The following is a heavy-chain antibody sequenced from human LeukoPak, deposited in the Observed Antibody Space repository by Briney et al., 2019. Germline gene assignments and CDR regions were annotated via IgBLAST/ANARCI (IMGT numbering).Heavy chain of an antibody. CDR2: IYYSGST. CDR3: AGDSVGFDS. J-gene: IGHJ4*02. CDR1: GGSVSSGSYY. Sequence: SETLSLTCTVSGGSVSSGSYYWSWIRQPPGKGLEWIGLIYYSGSTNYNPSLTSRVTISVDTSKNQFSLKLRSVTAADTAVYYCAGDSVGFDSWGQGTLVTVSS. D-gene: IGHD1-26*01. V-gene: IGHV4-61*01.